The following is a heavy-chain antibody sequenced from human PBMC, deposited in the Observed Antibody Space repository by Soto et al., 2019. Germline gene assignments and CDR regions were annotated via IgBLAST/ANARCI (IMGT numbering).Heavy chain of an antibody. Sequence: PGEALKISCKCSGSSFTRYWLGWVRQMPEKGLEWMGIIYPGDSDTRYSPSFQAQVTISADKSIRTAYLQCSSLKASETAMSYCARPVVDMATTTNIDYRSQGSLLTVSA. D-gene: IGHD1-1*01. V-gene: IGHV5-51*01. J-gene: IGHJ4*02. CDR3: ARPVVDMATTTNIDY. CDR1: GSSFTRYW. CDR2: IYPGDSDT.